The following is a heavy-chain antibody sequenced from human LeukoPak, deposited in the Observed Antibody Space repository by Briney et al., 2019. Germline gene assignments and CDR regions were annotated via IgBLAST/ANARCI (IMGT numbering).Heavy chain of an antibody. CDR1: GFTFSSYS. Sequence: PGGSLRLSCAASGFTFSSYSMNWVRQAPGKGLEWVSAISGSGGSTYYADSVKGRFTISRDNSKNTLYLQMNSLRAEDTAVYYCAKDLSGSYGYWGQGTLVTVSS. CDR2: ISGSGGST. CDR3: AKDLSGSYGY. V-gene: IGHV3-23*01. J-gene: IGHJ4*02. D-gene: IGHD1-26*01.